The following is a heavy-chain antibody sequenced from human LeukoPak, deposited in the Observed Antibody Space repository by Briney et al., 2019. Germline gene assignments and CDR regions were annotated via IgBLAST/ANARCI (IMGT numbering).Heavy chain of an antibody. D-gene: IGHD5-18*01. Sequence: GGSLRLSCAASGFTFSTYWMHWVRQAPGKGLVWVSRINSDGSYTSFADSVKGRFTISRDNAKNTLYLQMNSLRAEDTAVYYCAGLSYGRGYYFDYWGQGTLVTVSS. CDR1: GFTFSTYW. J-gene: IGHJ4*02. CDR2: INSDGSYT. V-gene: IGHV3-74*01. CDR3: AGLSYGRGYYFDY.